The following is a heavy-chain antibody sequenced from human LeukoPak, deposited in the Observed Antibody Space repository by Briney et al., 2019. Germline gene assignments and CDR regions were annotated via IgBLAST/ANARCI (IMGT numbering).Heavy chain of an antibody. Sequence: GRSLRLSCAASGFTFDDYAMHWVRQAPGKGLEWVSGISWNSASISYADSVKGRFTISRDNDKNSLYLQMNSLRGEDTAVYYCAKDSLRERIVGSTTRGVNDYWGQGTLVTVSS. V-gene: IGHV3-9*01. CDR3: AKDSLRERIVGSTTRGVNDY. CDR2: ISWNSASI. D-gene: IGHD1-26*01. J-gene: IGHJ4*02. CDR1: GFTFDDYA.